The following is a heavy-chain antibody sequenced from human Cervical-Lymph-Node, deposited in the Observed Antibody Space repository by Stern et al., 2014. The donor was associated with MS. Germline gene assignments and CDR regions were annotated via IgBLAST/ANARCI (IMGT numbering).Heavy chain of an antibody. CDR1: GFTFSSYD. J-gene: IGHJ4*02. V-gene: IGHV3-13*01. CDR2: IGTAGDT. CDR3: ARGFAGYFDY. D-gene: IGHD3-10*01. Sequence: EVQLVESGGGLVQPGGSLRLSCAASGFTFSSYDMHRVRQATGKGLEWVSAIGTAGDTYYPGAVKGRFTISRENAKNSLYLQMNSLRAGDTAVYYCARGFAGYFDYWGQGTLVTVSS.